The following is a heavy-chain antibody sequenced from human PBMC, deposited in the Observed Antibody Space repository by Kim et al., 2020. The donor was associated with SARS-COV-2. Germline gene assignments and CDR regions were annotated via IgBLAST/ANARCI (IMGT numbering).Heavy chain of an antibody. Sequence: SETLSLTCTVSGGSTNYYYWSWIRQPPGKGLEWIGYIFYSGSTKYNPFLKSRVAISLDSSKNQFSLKLTSVTAADTAVDYCSRQWGQIWSYDAFDIVGQG. CDR1: GGSTNYYY. CDR3: SRQWGQIWSYDAFDI. J-gene: IGHJ3*02. V-gene: IGHV4-59*08. D-gene: IGHD5-18*01. CDR2: IFYSGST.